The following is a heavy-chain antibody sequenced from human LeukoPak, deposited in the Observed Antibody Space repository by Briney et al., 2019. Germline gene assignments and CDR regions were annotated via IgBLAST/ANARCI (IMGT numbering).Heavy chain of an antibody. CDR2: IRYDGSNK. CDR1: GFTFSSYG. J-gene: IGHJ6*03. V-gene: IGHV3-30*02. CDR3: AIIGSGSYYGSYYYMDV. Sequence: GGTLRLSCAASGFTFSSYGMHWVRQAPGKGLEWVAFIRYDGSNKYYADSVKGRFTISRDNSKNTLYLQMNSLRAEDTAVYYCAIIGSGSYYGSYYYMDVWGKGTTVTISS. D-gene: IGHD3-10*01.